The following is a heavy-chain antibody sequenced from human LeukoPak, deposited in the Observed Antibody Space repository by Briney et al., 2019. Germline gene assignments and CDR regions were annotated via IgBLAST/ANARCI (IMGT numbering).Heavy chain of an antibody. J-gene: IGHJ4*02. CDR3: ARDKQGVATTTDY. CDR1: GFIFSTYS. CDR2: ISSSSSTI. V-gene: IGHV3-48*01. Sequence: GGSLRLSCAASGFIFSTYSMNWVRQAPGKGLEWVSYISSSSSTIYYADSVKGRFTISRDNAKNSLYLQMNSLRAEDTAVYHCARDKQGVATTTDYWGQGTLVTVSS. D-gene: IGHD5-12*01.